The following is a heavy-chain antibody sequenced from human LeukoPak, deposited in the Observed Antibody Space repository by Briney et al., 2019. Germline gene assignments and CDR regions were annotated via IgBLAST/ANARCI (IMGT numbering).Heavy chain of an antibody. CDR2: INPNSGST. CDR3: ARSDYYGAGSFDY. V-gene: IGHV1-46*01. D-gene: IGHD3-10*01. Sequence: ASVKVSCKASGYTVTSHYIHWVRQAPGQGLEWMGIINPNSGSTDQTQKFQGRVTLTRDTSTSTFYMELSSLRSEDMAMYYCARSDYYGAGSFDYWGQGTLVTVSS. J-gene: IGHJ4*02. CDR1: GYTVTSHY.